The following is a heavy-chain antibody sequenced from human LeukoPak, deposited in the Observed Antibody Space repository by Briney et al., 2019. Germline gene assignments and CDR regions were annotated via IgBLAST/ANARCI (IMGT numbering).Heavy chain of an antibody. D-gene: IGHD6-6*01. V-gene: IGHV4-4*02. CDR2: IYHSGST. J-gene: IGHJ4*02. CDR3: ARDQYSSSLRPDY. CDR1: GGSISSSNW. Sequence: SETLSLTCAVSGGSISSSNWWSWVRQPPGKGLEWIGEIYHSGSTNYNPSLKSRVTISVDKSKNQFSLKLSSVTAADTAVYYCARDQYSSSLRPDYWGQGTLVTVSS.